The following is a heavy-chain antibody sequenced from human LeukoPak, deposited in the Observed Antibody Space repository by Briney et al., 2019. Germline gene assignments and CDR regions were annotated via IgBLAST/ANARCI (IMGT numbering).Heavy chain of an antibody. CDR3: ARDLAIFQVYAFDI. D-gene: IGHD2/OR15-2a*01. Sequence: SETLSLTCTVSGGSISSHYWSWIRQPPGKGLEWIGYIYYSGSTNYHPSLRSRVTISVDTSKNQFSLKLSSVTAADTAEYYCARDLAIFQVYAFDIWGQGTMVTVSS. CDR1: GGSISSHY. J-gene: IGHJ3*02. CDR2: IYYSGST. V-gene: IGHV4-59*11.